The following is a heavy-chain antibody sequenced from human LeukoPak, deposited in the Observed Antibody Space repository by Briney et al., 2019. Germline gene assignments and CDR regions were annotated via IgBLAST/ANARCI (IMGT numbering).Heavy chain of an antibody. CDR1: GFTFSSYG. Sequence: GGSLRLSCAASGFTFSSYGMHWVRQAPGKGLEWVAFIRYDGSNKYYADSVKGRFTISRDNSNSTLYLQMDSLRGDDAAVYYRAKAVGSISWSFDYWGQGTLVTVSS. J-gene: IGHJ4*02. D-gene: IGHD6-13*01. V-gene: IGHV3-30*02. CDR2: IRYDGSNK. CDR3: AKAVGSISWSFDY.